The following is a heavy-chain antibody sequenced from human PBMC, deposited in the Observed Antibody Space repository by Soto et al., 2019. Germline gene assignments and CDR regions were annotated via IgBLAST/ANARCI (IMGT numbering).Heavy chain of an antibody. CDR3: ARESHDILTGPPWVWYFDL. CDR2: INDSGSI. V-gene: IGHV4-34*01. CDR1: GGSFSGYY. D-gene: IGHD3-9*01. J-gene: IGHJ2*01. Sequence: QVQLQQWGAGPLRPLETLSLTCGVSGGSFSGYYWAWIRQSPGKGLEWIGEINDSGSINYNPSLKSRVSISVDTSTNHSSLNLRSVTAADTAVYYCARESHDILTGPPWVWYFDLWGRGTLVTVSS.